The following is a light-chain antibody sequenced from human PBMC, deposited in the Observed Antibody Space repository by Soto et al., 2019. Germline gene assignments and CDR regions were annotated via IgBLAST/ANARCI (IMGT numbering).Light chain of an antibody. V-gene: IGKV1-9*01. Sequence: IQLTQSPSSVSASVGDRVTITCRASQDISSYLAWYQQKPGKVPSLLIYLASTLQNGVPSRFSGSGSGTDFTLTINALQPEDFATYYCQQLASYPYTFGQGTRLESK. CDR2: LAS. J-gene: IGKJ2*01. CDR1: QDISSY. CDR3: QQLASYPYT.